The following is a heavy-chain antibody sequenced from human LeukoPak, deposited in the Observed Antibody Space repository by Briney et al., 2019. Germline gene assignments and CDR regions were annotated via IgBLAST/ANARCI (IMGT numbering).Heavy chain of an antibody. CDR2: IYSGGST. J-gene: IGHJ4*02. Sequence: GGSLRLSCAASGFTVSSNYMSWVRQAPGKGLEWVSVIYSGGSTYYADSVKGRFTISRDNSKNTLYLQMNSLRAEDTAVYYCARVFSSVPQRVSDYWGQGTLVTVSS. CDR3: ARVFSSVPQRVSDY. D-gene: IGHD2/OR15-2a*01. CDR1: GFTVSSNY. V-gene: IGHV3-53*01.